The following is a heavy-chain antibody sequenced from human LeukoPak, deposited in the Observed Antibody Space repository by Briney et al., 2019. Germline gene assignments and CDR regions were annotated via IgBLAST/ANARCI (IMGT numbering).Heavy chain of an antibody. CDR3: ARHTYYDSSGYYSPYDY. CDR2: IYYSGST. CDR1: GGSISSSSYY. V-gene: IGHV4-39*01. J-gene: IGHJ4*02. D-gene: IGHD3-22*01. Sequence: SETLSLTCTVSGGSISSSSYYWGWIRQPPGKGLEWIGSIYYSGSTYYNPSLKSRVTISVDTSKNQFSLKLSSVTAADTAVYYCARHTYYDSSGYYSPYDYRGQGTLVTVSS.